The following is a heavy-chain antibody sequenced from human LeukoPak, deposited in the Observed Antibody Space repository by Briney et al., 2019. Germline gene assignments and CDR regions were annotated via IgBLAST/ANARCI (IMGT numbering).Heavy chain of an antibody. CDR2: ISGSGDST. Sequence: GGSLRLSCVASGFTFSSYVVNWVRQAPGKGLEWVSGISGSGDSTYYTDSVKGRFTISRDNSKNTLCLQMNSLRAEDTAVYYCAKPYSSGWSPYYHYYMDVWGKGTTVTVS. J-gene: IGHJ6*03. V-gene: IGHV3-23*01. CDR1: GFTFSSYV. CDR3: AKPYSSGWSPYYHYYMDV. D-gene: IGHD6-19*01.